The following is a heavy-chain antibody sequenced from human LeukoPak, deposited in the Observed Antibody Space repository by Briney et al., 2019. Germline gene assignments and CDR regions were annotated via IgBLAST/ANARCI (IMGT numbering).Heavy chain of an antibody. Sequence: SETLSLTCTVSGGSISSYYWSWIRQPPGKGLEWIGEINHSGSTNYNPSLKSRVTISVDTSKNQFSLKLSSVTAADTAVYYCARGPVLLWFGVNWFDPWGQGTLVTVSS. CDR1: GGSISSYY. V-gene: IGHV4-34*01. CDR2: INHSGST. CDR3: ARGPVLLWFGVNWFDP. D-gene: IGHD3-10*01. J-gene: IGHJ5*02.